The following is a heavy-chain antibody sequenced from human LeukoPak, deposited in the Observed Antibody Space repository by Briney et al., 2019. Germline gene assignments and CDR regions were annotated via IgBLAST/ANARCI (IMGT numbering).Heavy chain of an antibody. CDR2: IYYSGST. V-gene: IGHV4-59*01. D-gene: IGHD6-13*01. J-gene: IGHJ6*03. Sequence: SETLSLTCTVSGGSISSYYWSWIRQPPGKGLEWIGYIYYSGSTNYNPSLKSRVTISVDTSKNQFSLKLSSVTAADTAVYYCARVIQGSSSWGYYYYMDVWGKGTTVTVSS. CDR1: GGSISSYY. CDR3: ARVIQGSSSWGYYYYMDV.